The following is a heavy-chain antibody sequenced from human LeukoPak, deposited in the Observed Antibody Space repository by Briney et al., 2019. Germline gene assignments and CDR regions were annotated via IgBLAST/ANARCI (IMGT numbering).Heavy chain of an antibody. CDR2: IYPGDSDT. CDR1: GYSFSSYW. CDR3: ARLQYSYGWNYFDY. Sequence: GESLKISCKGSGYSFSSYWIGWVRQMPGKGLEWMGIIYPGDSDTRYSPSFQGQVTISVDKSISTAYLQWSSLKASDTAMYSCARLQYSYGWNYFDYWGQGTLVTVSS. D-gene: IGHD5-18*01. J-gene: IGHJ4*02. V-gene: IGHV5-51*01.